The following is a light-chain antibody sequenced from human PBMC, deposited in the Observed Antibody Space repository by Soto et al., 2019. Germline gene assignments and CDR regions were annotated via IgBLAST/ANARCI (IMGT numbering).Light chain of an antibody. CDR2: DAS. J-gene: IGKJ4*01. V-gene: IGKV3D-15*01. CDR3: QPYNNWPLT. Sequence: EILLTQSPGTLSLSRWEIASLSCRASQSVSYYLAWYQQKPGQAPRLLIYDASSRATGVPDRFSGSGSGTEFTLTISSLQSEDFAVYYCQPYNNWPLTFGGGTKVDIK. CDR1: QSVSYY.